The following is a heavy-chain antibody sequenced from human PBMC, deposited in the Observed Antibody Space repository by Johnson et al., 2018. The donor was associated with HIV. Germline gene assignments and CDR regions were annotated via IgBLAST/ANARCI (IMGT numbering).Heavy chain of an antibody. V-gene: IGHV3-20*04. Sequence: VQLVESGGGVVRPGGSLRLSCAASGFTFDDYGMSWVRQAPGKGLEWVSGINWTGGSKGYAGSVQGRFTISRDNAKNSLYLQMNSLIAEDTALYYCAREGPSERAGFDIWGQGTMVTVSS. CDR1: GFTFDDYG. J-gene: IGHJ3*02. CDR2: INWTGGSK. CDR3: AREGPSERAGFDI.